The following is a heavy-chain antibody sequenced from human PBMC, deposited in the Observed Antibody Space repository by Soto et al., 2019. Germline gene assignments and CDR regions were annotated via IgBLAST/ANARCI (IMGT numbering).Heavy chain of an antibody. CDR3: ARLNYGESLDY. V-gene: IGHV4-30-4*01. D-gene: IGHD4-17*01. CDR2: IYYSGST. Sequence: TSETLSLTCTVSGGSISSGDYYWSWIRQPPGKGLEWTGYIYYSGSTYYNPSLKSRVTISVDTSKNQFSLKLSSVTAADTAVYYCARLNYGESLDYWGQGTLVTVSS. CDR1: GGSISSGDYY. J-gene: IGHJ4*02.